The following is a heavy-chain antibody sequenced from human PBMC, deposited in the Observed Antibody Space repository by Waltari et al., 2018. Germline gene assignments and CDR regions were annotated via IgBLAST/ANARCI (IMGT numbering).Heavy chain of an antibody. CDR3: AKDTRQWLTRGGDY. Sequence: EVQLLESGGGLVQPGGSLRLSCAASGFTFSSYAMSWVRQAPGKGLEWVSAISGSGGSTYYADSVKGRFTSSRDNSKNTLYLQMNSLRAEDTAVYYCAKDTRQWLTRGGDYWGQGTLVTVSS. D-gene: IGHD6-19*01. CDR1: GFTFSSYA. CDR2: ISGSGGST. J-gene: IGHJ4*02. V-gene: IGHV3-23*01.